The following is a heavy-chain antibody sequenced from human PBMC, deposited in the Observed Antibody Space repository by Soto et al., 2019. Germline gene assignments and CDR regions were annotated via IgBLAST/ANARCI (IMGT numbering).Heavy chain of an antibody. Sequence: SEMQSLSYTVSWGYSISSSYYCGWIRKPPGKGLEWIGSIYYSGSTYYNPSLKSRVTISVDTSKNQFSLKLSSVTAADTAVYYCARHKNMGSGSYYANLYNWFDPWGQGTLVTVSS. CDR3: ARHKNMGSGSYYANLYNWFDP. CDR2: IYYSGST. J-gene: IGHJ5*02. CDR1: WGYSISSSYY. D-gene: IGHD3-10*01. V-gene: IGHV4-39*01.